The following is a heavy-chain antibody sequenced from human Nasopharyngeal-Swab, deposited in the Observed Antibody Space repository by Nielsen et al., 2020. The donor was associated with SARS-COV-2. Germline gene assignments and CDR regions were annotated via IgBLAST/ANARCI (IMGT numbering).Heavy chain of an antibody. CDR3: ARHASGSYYPGVAGNWFDP. D-gene: IGHD1-26*01. J-gene: IGHJ5*02. CDR1: GGSISSSSYY. V-gene: IGHV4-39*01. CDR2: IYYSGST. Sequence: SETLSLTCTVSGGSISSSSYYWGWIRQPPGKGLEWIGSIYYSGSTYYNPSLKSRVTISVDTSKNQFSLKLSSVTAADTAVYYCARHASGSYYPGVAGNWFDPWGQGTLATVSS.